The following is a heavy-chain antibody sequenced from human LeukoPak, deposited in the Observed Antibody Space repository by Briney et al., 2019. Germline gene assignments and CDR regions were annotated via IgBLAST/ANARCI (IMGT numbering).Heavy chain of an antibody. CDR2: ISGSGGST. J-gene: IGHJ4*02. Sequence: PWGSLRLSCAASGFTFSSYAMSWVRQAPGKGLEWVSAISGSGGSTYYADSVKGRFAISRDNSKNTLYLQMNSLRAEDTAVYYCAKDDSGDGVYWGQGTLVTVSS. CDR1: GFTFSSYA. D-gene: IGHD2-21*01. CDR3: AKDDSGDGVY. V-gene: IGHV3-23*01.